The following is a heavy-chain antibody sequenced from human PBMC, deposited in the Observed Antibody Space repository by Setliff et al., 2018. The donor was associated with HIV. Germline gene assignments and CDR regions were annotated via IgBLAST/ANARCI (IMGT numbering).Heavy chain of an antibody. CDR3: VRHITNPRWAYFDY. J-gene: IGHJ4*02. CDR1: GYSFTSYW. D-gene: IGHD1-20*01. V-gene: IGHV5-51*01. CDR2: IYPGDSDT. Sequence: PGESLKISCQGSGYSFTSYWIGWVRQMPGKGLEWMGIIYPGDSDTRYSPSFQGQVTISVDNSISTTFLQWSSLRASDTAIYFCVRHITNPRWAYFDYWGQGTPVTVSS.